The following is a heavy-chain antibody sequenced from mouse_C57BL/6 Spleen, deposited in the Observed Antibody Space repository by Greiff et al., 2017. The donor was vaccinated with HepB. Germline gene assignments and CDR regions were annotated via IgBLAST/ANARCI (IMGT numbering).Heavy chain of an antibody. CDR3: ARNDYSNYPFAY. CDR2: IWSGGST. D-gene: IGHD2-5*01. J-gene: IGHJ3*01. Sequence: VQLQQSGPGLVQPSQSLSITCTVSGFSLTSYGVHWVRQSPGKGLEWLGVIWSGGSTDYNAAFISRLSISKDNSKSQVFFKMNSLLADDTAIYYCARNDYSNYPFAYWGQGTLVTVSA. CDR1: GFSLTSYG. V-gene: IGHV2-2*01.